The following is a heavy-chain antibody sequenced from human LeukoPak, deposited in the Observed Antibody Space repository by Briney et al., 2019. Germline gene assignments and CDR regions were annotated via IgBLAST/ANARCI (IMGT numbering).Heavy chain of an antibody. CDR3: ARDLPLDYYDSSGIDY. CDR1: GFTFSSYE. D-gene: IGHD3-22*01. J-gene: IGHJ4*02. CDR2: ISSSGSTI. V-gene: IGHV3-48*03. Sequence: GGPLRLSCAASGFTFSSYEMNWVRQAPGKGLEWVSYISSSGSTIYYADSVKGRFTISRDNAKNSLYLQMNSLRAEDTAVYYCARDLPLDYYDSSGIDYWGQGTLVTVSS.